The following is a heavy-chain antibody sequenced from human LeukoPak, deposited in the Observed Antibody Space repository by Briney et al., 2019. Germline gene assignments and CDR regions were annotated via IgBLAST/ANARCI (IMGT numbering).Heavy chain of an antibody. CDR2: IKQDGSEK. D-gene: IGHD3-10*01. V-gene: IGHV3-7*01. J-gene: IGHJ5*02. CDR1: GFTFSSYW. CDR3: ARDPNLSLLWFGELFGWFDP. Sequence: PRGSLRLSCAASGFTFSSYWMSWVRQAPGKGLEWVANIKQDGSEKYYVDSVKGRFTISRDNAKNSLYLQMNSLRAEDTAVYYCARDPNLSLLWFGELFGWFDPWGQGTLVTVSS.